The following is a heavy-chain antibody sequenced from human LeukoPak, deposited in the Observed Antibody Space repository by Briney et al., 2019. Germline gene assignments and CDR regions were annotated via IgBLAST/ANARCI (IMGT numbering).Heavy chain of an antibody. D-gene: IGHD2-2*01. CDR2: ISSSSYI. Sequence: GGSLRLSCAASGFTFSSYSMNWVRQAPGKGLEWVSSISSSSYIYYADSVKGRFTISRDNAKNSLYLQMNSLRAEDTAVYYCARVVVPASYYYYGMDVWGQGTTVTVSS. CDR1: GFTFSSYS. CDR3: ARVVVPASYYYYGMDV. V-gene: IGHV3-21*01. J-gene: IGHJ6*02.